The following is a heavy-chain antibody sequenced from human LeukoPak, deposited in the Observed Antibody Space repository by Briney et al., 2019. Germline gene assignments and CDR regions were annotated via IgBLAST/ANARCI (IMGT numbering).Heavy chain of an antibody. CDR1: GYTFTSYG. V-gene: IGHV1-18*01. Sequence: GASVTVSCKASGYTFTSYGISWVRQAPGQGLEWMGWISGYNGHTKYAQKFQGRATMTTDTSTSTAYMELRSLRSDDTAVYYCARDSREVLLWFGEFSPWGQGTLVTVSS. CDR3: ARDSREVLLWFGEFSP. J-gene: IGHJ5*02. CDR2: ISGYNGHT. D-gene: IGHD3-10*01.